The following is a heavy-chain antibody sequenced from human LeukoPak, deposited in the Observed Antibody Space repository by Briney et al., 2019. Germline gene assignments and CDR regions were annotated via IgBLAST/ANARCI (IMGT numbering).Heavy chain of an antibody. CDR2: ISGSGGST. D-gene: IGHD2-2*01. V-gene: IGHV3-23*01. Sequence: GASLRLSCAASGFTFSSYAMSWVRQAPGKGLEWVSAISGSGGSTYYADSVKGRFTISRDNSKNTLYLQMNSLRAEDTAVHYCAGYCSSTSCYWNWFDPWGQGTLVTVSS. J-gene: IGHJ5*02. CDR3: AGYCSSTSCYWNWFDP. CDR1: GFTFSSYA.